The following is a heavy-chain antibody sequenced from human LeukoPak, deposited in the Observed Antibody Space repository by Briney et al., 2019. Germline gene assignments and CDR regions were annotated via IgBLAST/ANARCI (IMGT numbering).Heavy chain of an antibody. CDR3: AKGYSGYPDY. Sequence: PGGSLRLSCAASGFTFSSYGMHWVRQAPGKGLEWVAVISYDGSNKYYADSVKGRFTISRDNSKNTLYLQMNSLRAEDTAVYYCAKGYSGYPDYWGQGTLVTVSS. J-gene: IGHJ4*02. CDR2: ISYDGSNK. V-gene: IGHV3-30*18. D-gene: IGHD5-12*01. CDR1: GFTFSSYG.